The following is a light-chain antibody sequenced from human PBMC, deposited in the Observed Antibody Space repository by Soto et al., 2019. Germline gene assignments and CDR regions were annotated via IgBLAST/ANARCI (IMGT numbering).Light chain of an antibody. J-gene: IGLJ2*01. CDR3: AAWDDSLNGL. Sequence: QSVLTQPPSASGTPGQRVTISCSGSSSNIGSNTVNWYQQLPGTAPKLLIYSNNQRPSGVPDRFSGSKSGTSASLAISGLQSEDEADYNCAAWDDSLNGLFAGGTKVTVL. V-gene: IGLV1-44*01. CDR2: SNN. CDR1: SSNIGSNT.